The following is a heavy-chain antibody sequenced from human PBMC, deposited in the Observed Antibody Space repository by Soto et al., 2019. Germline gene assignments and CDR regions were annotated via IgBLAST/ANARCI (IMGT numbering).Heavy chain of an antibody. Sequence: ASVKVSFKASGYTFTDYYMHWVRQAPGQGLEWMGWINPNSGGTNYAQKFQGRVTMTRDTSISTAYMELNRLRSDDTAVYYCARDQSPSSGWPGMDVWGQGTTVTVSS. CDR2: INPNSGGT. J-gene: IGHJ6*02. CDR3: ARDQSPSSGWPGMDV. CDR1: GYTFTDYY. D-gene: IGHD6-19*01. V-gene: IGHV1-2*02.